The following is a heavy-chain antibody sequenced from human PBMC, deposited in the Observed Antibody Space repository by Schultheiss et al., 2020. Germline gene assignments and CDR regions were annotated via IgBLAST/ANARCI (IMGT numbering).Heavy chain of an antibody. Sequence: SGPTLVKPTQTLSLTCTFSGFSLSHNRVAVGWVRQPPGKALEWFAFVAWHGDLRYRPSLTDRISVTRDTSRSQVVLTMTNVGPVDTGTYFCTYVRDHRAGDYFTPHWNCDLWGRGVQVTVAS. V-gene: IGHV2-5*04. CDR3: TYVRDHRAGDYFTPHWNCDL. CDR1: GFSLSHNRVA. J-gene: IGHJ2*01. D-gene: IGHD2-21*02. CDR2: VAWHGDL.